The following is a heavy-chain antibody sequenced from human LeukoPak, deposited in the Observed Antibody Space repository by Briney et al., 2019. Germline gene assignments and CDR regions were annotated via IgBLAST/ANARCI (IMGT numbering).Heavy chain of an antibody. J-gene: IGHJ4*02. CDR3: ARVYDIRGLGY. V-gene: IGHV3-23*01. D-gene: IGHD3-22*01. Sequence: GGSLRLSCAASGFTFSNYGMTWVRRAPGKGLEWVSTISGSGGNTYYAESVKGRFTISRDKSKDTLYLQMNSLRAEDTAVYYCARVYDIRGLGYWGQGTLVTVSS. CDR1: GFTFSNYG. CDR2: ISGSGGNT.